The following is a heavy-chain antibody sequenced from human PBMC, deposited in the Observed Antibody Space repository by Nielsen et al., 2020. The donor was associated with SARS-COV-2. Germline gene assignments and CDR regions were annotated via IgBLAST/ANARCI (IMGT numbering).Heavy chain of an antibody. Sequence: GPLRLSCPASGGSISPYYWSWIRRPPGKGLEWIGYIYYSGSTNHNPSLESRVSISVDTSKNQFSLKLSSVTAADTAVYYCARSVATVVTSLNNWFDPWGQGTLVTVSS. D-gene: IGHD4-23*01. CDR2: IYYSGST. V-gene: IGHV4-59*01. CDR3: ARSVATVVTSLNNWFDP. J-gene: IGHJ5*02. CDR1: GGSISPYY.